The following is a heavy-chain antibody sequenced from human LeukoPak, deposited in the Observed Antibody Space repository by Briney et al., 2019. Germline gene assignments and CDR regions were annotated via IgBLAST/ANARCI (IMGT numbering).Heavy chain of an antibody. J-gene: IGHJ5*02. V-gene: IGHV1-2*06. D-gene: IGHD1-7*01. CDR2: INPNSGGT. CDR3: ARAIWNYENWFDP. CDR1: GYTFTGYY. Sequence: ASVKVSCKASGYTFTGYYMHWVRQAPGQGLEWMGRINPNSGGTNYAQKFQGRVTMTRDTSISTAYIELNRLTSDDTAVYYCARAIWNYENWFDPWGQGTLVTVSS.